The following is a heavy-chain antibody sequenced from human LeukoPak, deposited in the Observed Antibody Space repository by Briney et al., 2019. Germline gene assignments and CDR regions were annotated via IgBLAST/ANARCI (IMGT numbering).Heavy chain of an antibody. CDR2: ISAYNGNT. CDR1: GYTFTSYV. Sequence: GASVKVSCKASGYTFTSYVISWVRQAPGQGLEWMGWISAYNGNTNYAQKLQGRVTMTTDTSTSTAYMELRSLRSDDTAVYYCARLAAVGYSYYFDYWGQGTLVTVSS. D-gene: IGHD5-18*01. V-gene: IGHV1-18*01. J-gene: IGHJ4*02. CDR3: ARLAAVGYSYYFDY.